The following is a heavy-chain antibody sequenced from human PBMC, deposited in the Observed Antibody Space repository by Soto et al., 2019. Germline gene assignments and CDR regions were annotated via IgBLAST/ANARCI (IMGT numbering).Heavy chain of an antibody. CDR1: GFTFSSYA. Sequence: GGSLRLSCAASGFTFSSYAMSWVRQAPGKGLEWVSAISGSGGSTYYANSVKGRFTISRDNSKNTLYLQMNSLRAEDTAVYYCAKAPDYDFWSDYFDYWGQGTLVTVSS. J-gene: IGHJ4*02. D-gene: IGHD3-3*01. CDR3: AKAPDYDFWSDYFDY. CDR2: ISGSGGST. V-gene: IGHV3-23*01.